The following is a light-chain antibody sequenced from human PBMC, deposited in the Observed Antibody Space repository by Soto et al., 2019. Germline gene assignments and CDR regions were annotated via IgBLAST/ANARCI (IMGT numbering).Light chain of an antibody. Sequence: QSALTQPASVSGSPGQSITISCTGTNNDVGGYKLVSWYQQHPGKVPKLMIYEVSNRPSGVSNRFSGSKSGNTASLTISGLQDEDEAYYYCNSYTSSNTRLFGGGTKVTVL. V-gene: IGLV2-14*02. CDR2: EVS. J-gene: IGLJ2*01. CDR1: NNDVGGYKL. CDR3: NSYTSSNTRL.